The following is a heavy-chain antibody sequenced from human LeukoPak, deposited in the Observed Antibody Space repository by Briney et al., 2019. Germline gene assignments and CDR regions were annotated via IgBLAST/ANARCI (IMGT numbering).Heavy chain of an antibody. Sequence: SETLSLTCTVSTHSVSTDYYWGWIRQPPGKGLEWVGNIYHDGSTYYTPSLKSRVTISVDTSKNQFSLKLTSVTAADTAVYYCAREGLITIIRGLNFGYWGQGTLVSVSS. CDR2: IYHDGST. D-gene: IGHD3-10*01. CDR3: AREGLITIIRGLNFGY. J-gene: IGHJ4*02. V-gene: IGHV4-38-2*02. CDR1: THSVSTDYY.